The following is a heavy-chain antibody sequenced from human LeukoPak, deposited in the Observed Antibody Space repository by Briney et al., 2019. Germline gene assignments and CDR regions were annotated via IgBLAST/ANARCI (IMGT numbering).Heavy chain of an antibody. D-gene: IGHD2-2*02. V-gene: IGHV4-4*07. Sequence: SETLSLTCTVSGGSISSYYWSWIRQPAGKGLEWIGRIYTSGSTNYNPSLKSRVTMSVDTSKNQFSLKLSSVTAADTAVYYCAGKVIGYCSSTSCYTHYGMDVWGQGTTVTASS. CDR3: AGKVIGYCSSTSCYTHYGMDV. CDR1: GGSISSYY. J-gene: IGHJ6*02. CDR2: IYTSGST.